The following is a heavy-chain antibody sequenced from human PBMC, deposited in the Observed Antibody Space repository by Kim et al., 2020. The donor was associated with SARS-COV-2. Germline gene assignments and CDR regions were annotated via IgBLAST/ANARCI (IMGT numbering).Heavy chain of an antibody. D-gene: IGHD1-26*01. CDR3: ASAGGSGSYPPGPDY. CDR2: ISSSSSTI. Sequence: GGSLRLSCAASGFTFSSYSMNWVRQAPGKGLEWVSYISSSSSTIYYADSVKGRFTISRDNAKNSLYLQMNSLRAEDTAVYYCASAGGSGSYPPGPDYWGQGTLVTVSS. V-gene: IGHV3-48*04. J-gene: IGHJ4*02. CDR1: GFTFSSYS.